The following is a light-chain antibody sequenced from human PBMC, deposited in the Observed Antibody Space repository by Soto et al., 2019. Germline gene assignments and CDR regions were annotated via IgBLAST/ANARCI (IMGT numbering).Light chain of an antibody. CDR3: QQYNNWPPKWT. CDR1: QSVTTR. V-gene: IGKV3D-15*01. J-gene: IGKJ1*01. CDR2: GAS. Sequence: IGLTQSPCTLSLSPGERFTLSCRASQSVTTRLAWYQHKTGQAPTLLMSGASNRASGIPARFSGSGSGTEFTLTISSLQSQDFAVYYCQQYNNWPPKWTFGQGTKVDIK.